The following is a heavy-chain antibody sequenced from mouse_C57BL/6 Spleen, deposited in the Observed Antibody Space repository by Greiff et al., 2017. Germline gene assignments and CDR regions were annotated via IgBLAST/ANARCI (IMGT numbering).Heavy chain of an antibody. Sequence: QVQLQQPGAELLKPGASVKMSCKASGYTFTSYWITWVKQRPGQGLEWIGDIYPGSGSTNYNEKFKSKATLTVDTSSSTAYMQLSSLTSEDSAVYYCARESYGSSPAWFAYWGQGTLVTVSA. CDR1: GYTFTSYW. V-gene: IGHV1-55*01. J-gene: IGHJ3*01. CDR2: IYPGSGST. D-gene: IGHD1-1*01. CDR3: ARESYGSSPAWFAY.